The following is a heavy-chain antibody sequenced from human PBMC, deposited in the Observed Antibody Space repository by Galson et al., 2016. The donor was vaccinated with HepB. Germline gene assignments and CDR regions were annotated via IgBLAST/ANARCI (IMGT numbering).Heavy chain of an antibody. J-gene: IGHJ6*02. D-gene: IGHD1-14*01. CDR3: AKNRGPREGNPYGLDV. V-gene: IGHV3-9*01. CDR2: ISWNSDTT. CDR1: GFNFGDFA. Sequence: SLRLSCAASGFNFGDFAIHWVRQAPGKGLEWVSAISWNSDTTTYADSVKGRFTIFRDNAKNSLYLQMNSLRPEATAVYYCAKNRGPREGNPYGLDVWGQGTTVIVSS.